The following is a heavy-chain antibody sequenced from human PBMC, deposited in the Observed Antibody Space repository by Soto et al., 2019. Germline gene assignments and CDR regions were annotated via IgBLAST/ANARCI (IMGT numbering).Heavy chain of an antibody. CDR1: GGSISSGGYY. Sequence: SETLSLTCTVSGGSISSGGYYWSWIRQHPGKGLEWIGYIYHSGSTYYNPSLKSRVTISVDRSKNQFSLKLSSVTAADTAVYYCASSHAGAHITAAVHWGQGTLVTVSS. V-gene: IGHV4-30-2*01. J-gene: IGHJ4*02. D-gene: IGHD6-13*01. CDR2: IYHSGST. CDR3: ASSHAGAHITAAVH.